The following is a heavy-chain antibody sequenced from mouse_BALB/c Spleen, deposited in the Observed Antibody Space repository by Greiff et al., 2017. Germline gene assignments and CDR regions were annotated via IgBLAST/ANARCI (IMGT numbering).Heavy chain of an antibody. D-gene: IGHD1-2*01. Sequence: QVQLQQSGAELVKPGASVKLSCKASGYTFTSYWMHWVKQRPGQGLEWIGEIDPSDSYTNYNQKFKGKATLTVDKSSSTAYMQLSSLTSEDSAVYYCARRQFITTAFDYWGQGTTLTVSS. J-gene: IGHJ2*01. CDR2: IDPSDSYT. V-gene: IGHV1-69*02. CDR1: GYTFTSYW. CDR3: ARRQFITTAFDY.